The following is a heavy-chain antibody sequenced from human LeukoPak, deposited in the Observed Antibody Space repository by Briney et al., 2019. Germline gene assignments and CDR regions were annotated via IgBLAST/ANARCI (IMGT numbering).Heavy chain of an antibody. J-gene: IGHJ4*02. CDR1: GFSFSSYA. Sequence: GGSLRLSCAASGFSFSSYAMNWVRQAPGKGLEWVSSISGSGTTYYADSVKGRFTISRDSARNTLYLQMNSLRAEDTAVYYCAKDSGHGSTWYYWGQGTLVTVSS. D-gene: IGHD6-13*01. CDR3: AKDSGHGSTWYY. CDR2: ISGSGTT. V-gene: IGHV3-23*01.